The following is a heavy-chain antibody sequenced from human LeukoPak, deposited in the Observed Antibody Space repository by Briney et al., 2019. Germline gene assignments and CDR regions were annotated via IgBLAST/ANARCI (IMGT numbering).Heavy chain of an antibody. Sequence: ASVKVSCKASGYTFTGYYMHWVRQAPGQGLEWMGWINPNSGGTNYAQKFQGRVTMTRETSISTAYMELSRLRSDDTAVYYCARDLRVGATSDYWGQGTLVTVFS. J-gene: IGHJ4*02. CDR2: INPNSGGT. CDR1: GYTFTGYY. CDR3: ARDLRVGATSDY. D-gene: IGHD1-26*01. V-gene: IGHV1-2*02.